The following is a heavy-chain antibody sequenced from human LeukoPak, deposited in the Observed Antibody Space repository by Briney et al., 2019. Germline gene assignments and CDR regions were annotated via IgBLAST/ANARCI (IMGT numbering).Heavy chain of an antibody. CDR3: ARDCDRSGYYCY. D-gene: IGHD3-22*01. CDR2: ISTYNGNA. Sequence: ASVKVSFKPAICIYSDFGLSRVRQAPGQGLEWMGWISTYNGNANYAQKSQGRVAINTDTSTSTAYMELRSLRSDDTAVYYCARDCDRSGYYCYWGQGTLVTVSS. CDR1: ICIYSDFG. J-gene: IGHJ4*02. V-gene: IGHV1-18*01.